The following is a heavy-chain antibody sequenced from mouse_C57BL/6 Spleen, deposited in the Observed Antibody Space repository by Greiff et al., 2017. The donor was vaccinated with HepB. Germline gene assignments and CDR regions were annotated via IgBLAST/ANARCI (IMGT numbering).Heavy chain of an antibody. CDR3: GPSYDYDPSWFAY. D-gene: IGHD2-4*01. J-gene: IGHJ3*01. V-gene: IGHV14-3*01. CDR2: IDPANGNT. Sequence: VQLQQSVAELVRPGASVKLSCTASGFNIKNTYMHWVKQRPEQGLEWIGRIDPANGNTQYAPKFQGKATITADTSSNTAYLQLSSLTSEDTAIYYCGPSYDYDPSWFAYWGQGTLGTVSA. CDR1: GFNIKNTY.